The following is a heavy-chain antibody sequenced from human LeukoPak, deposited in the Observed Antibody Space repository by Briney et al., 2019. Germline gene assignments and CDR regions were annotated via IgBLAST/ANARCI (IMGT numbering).Heavy chain of an antibody. Sequence: GGSLRLSCAASGFTFSSYWMSWVRQAPGKGLEWVANIKQDGSEKYYVDSVKGRFTISRDNAKNSLYLQMNSLRAEDTAVYYCVRGPHKTRYDFWSGYYHWGQGTLVTVS. CDR2: IKQDGSEK. V-gene: IGHV3-7*01. J-gene: IGHJ5*02. CDR3: VRGPHKTRYDFWSGYYH. CDR1: GFTFSSYW. D-gene: IGHD3-3*01.